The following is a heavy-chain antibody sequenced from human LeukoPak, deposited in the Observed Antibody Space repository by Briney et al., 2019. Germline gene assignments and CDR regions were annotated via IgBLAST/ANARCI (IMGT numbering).Heavy chain of an antibody. Sequence: ASVKVSCKASGYTFTSYDINWVRQATGQGLEWMGWTNPNSGNTGYAQKFQGRVTITRNTSISTAYMELSSLRPEDTAVYYCARGRGSSIAARDDYWGQGTLVTVSS. CDR3: ARGRGSSIAARDDY. CDR1: GYTFTSYD. CDR2: TNPNSGNT. D-gene: IGHD6-6*01. J-gene: IGHJ4*02. V-gene: IGHV1-8*03.